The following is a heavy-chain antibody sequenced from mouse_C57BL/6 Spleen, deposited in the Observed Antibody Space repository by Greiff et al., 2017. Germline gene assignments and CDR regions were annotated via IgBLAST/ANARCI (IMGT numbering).Heavy chain of an antibody. D-gene: IGHD4-1*01. V-gene: IGHV1-74*01. CDR3: AIEDWDYWYFDV. CDR2: IHPSDSDP. J-gene: IGHJ1*03. CDR1: GYTFTSYW. Sequence: QVQLQQPGAELVKPGASVKVSCKASGYTFTSYWMHWVKQRPGQGLEWIGRIHPSDSDPNYNQKFKGKATLTVDKSASTAYMQLSSLTSEDSAVYYCAIEDWDYWYFDVWGTGTTVTVSS.